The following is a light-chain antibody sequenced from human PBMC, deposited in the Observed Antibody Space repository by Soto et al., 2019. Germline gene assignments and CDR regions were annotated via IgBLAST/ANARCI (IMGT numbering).Light chain of an antibody. CDR2: DAS. Sequence: DIQMTQSPSTLSASVGDRVTITCRASQSISSWLAWYQQKPGKAPKLLIDDASNLGTGVPSRFSGSGSGTDFTFTISSLQADDVATYYCQQYDDLPITFGQGTRLEIK. CDR3: QQYDDLPIT. V-gene: IGKV1-33*01. CDR1: QSISSW. J-gene: IGKJ5*01.